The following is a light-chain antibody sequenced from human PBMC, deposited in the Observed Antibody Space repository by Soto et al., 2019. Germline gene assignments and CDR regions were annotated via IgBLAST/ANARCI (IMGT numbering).Light chain of an antibody. CDR2: GAS. J-gene: IGKJ4*01. Sequence: EIELTQSPGTLSLSPGERVTLACRASQSVSSSYLAWYQQKPGQAPRLLIYGASSRATDIPDRFSGSGSGTDFTLTISRLAPEDFAVYYCQHYGNSLTFGGGTKVEIK. V-gene: IGKV3-20*01. CDR1: QSVSSSY. CDR3: QHYGNSLT.